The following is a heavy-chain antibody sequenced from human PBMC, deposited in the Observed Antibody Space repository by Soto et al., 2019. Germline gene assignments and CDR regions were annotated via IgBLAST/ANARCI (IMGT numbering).Heavy chain of an antibody. D-gene: IGHD6-6*01. CDR1: GFTFSNHW. J-gene: IGHJ3*02. V-gene: IGHV3-7*01. CDR2: ISPDGGTK. Sequence: EVQLVASGGGLVQPGGSLRLSCLASGFTFSNHWMDWVRQAPGKGLGGVGNISPDGGTKYYVDSMTGRFTISRDNAKTSLYLEINTLGAEDTAVYYGARVEFSSNYDVLDMWGQGTVVTVSS. CDR3: ARVEFSSNYDVLDM.